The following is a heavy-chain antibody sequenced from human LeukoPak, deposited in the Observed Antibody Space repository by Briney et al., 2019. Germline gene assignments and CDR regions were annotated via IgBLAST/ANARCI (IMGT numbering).Heavy chain of an antibody. V-gene: IGHV1-2*02. Sequence: EASVKVSCKASGYTFTGYYMHWVRQAPGQGLEWMGWINPNSGGTNYAQKFQGRVTMTRDTSISTAYMELSRLRSDDTAVYYCARFPPGYYYDSSGYPPIAFDIWGQGTMVTVSS. D-gene: IGHD3-22*01. J-gene: IGHJ3*02. CDR3: ARFPPGYYYDSSGYPPIAFDI. CDR1: GYTFTGYY. CDR2: INPNSGGT.